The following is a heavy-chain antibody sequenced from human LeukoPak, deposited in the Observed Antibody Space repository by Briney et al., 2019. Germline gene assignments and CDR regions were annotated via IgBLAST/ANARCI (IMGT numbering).Heavy chain of an antibody. J-gene: IGHJ6*02. CDR2: ISSSSSSI. CDR3: ARSDYYGSGSYGRGMDV. D-gene: IGHD3-10*01. CDR1: GFTFSDYY. Sequence: TGGSLRLSCAASGFTFSDYYMSWIRQAPGKGLEWVSYISSSSSSIDYADSVKGRFTISRDNSKNTLYLQMNSLRAEDTAVYYCARSDYYGSGSYGRGMDVWGQGTTVTVSS. V-gene: IGHV3-11*06.